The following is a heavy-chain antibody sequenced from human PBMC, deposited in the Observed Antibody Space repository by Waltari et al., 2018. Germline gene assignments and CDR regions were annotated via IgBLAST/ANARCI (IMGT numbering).Heavy chain of an antibody. Sequence: QVQLVQSGAEVKKPGASVKVCCKASGYTFTSFDTNWVRQATGQGLWWRGWMNPNSGYTGYAQKFQGRVTITRNTSISTAYMELSTLRSEDTAVYYCARGNGYDNSGYSAYGPYPDYWGQGTLVTVSS. CDR2: MNPNSGYT. CDR1: GYTFTSFD. D-gene: IGHD3-22*01. V-gene: IGHV1-8*03. CDR3: ARGNGYDNSGYSAYGPYPDY. J-gene: IGHJ4*02.